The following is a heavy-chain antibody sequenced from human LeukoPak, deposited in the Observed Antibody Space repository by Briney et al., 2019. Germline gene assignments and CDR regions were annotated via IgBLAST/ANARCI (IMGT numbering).Heavy chain of an antibody. CDR1: GYTFTSYY. CDR3: ARDAPVVRGVIIAFDY. Sequence: ASVKVSCKASGYTFTSYYMHWVRHPPGQGLEWMGIINPSGGSTSYAQKFQGRVTMTRDTSTSTVYMELSSLRSEDTAVYYCARDAPVVRGVIIAFDYWGQGTLVTVSS. D-gene: IGHD3-10*01. V-gene: IGHV1-46*01. CDR2: INPSGGST. J-gene: IGHJ4*02.